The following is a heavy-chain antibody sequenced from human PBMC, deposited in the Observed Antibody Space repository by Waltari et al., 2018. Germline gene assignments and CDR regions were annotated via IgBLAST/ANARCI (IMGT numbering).Heavy chain of an antibody. CDR2: RWYDGSNK. CDR1: GFTLSRYG. Sequence: QVQLVESGGGVVQPGRSLRLSCAASGFTLSRYGMHWVRQVPGQGLEWVAVRWYDGSNKYYADSVKGRFTISRDNSKNTLYLQMNSLRAEDTAMYYCAKDTIWFGELPSHYYGMDVWGQGTTVTVSS. J-gene: IGHJ6*02. V-gene: IGHV3-30*18. D-gene: IGHD3-10*01. CDR3: AKDTIWFGELPSHYYGMDV.